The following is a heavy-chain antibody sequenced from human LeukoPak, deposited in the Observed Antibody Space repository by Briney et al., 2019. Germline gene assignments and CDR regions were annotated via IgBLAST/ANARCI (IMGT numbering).Heavy chain of an antibody. J-gene: IGHJ5*02. CDR2: IYYSGST. Sequence: SETLSLTCTVSGGSISSYYWSWIRQPPGKGLEWIGYIYYSGSTNYNPSLKSRVTISVDTSKNQFSLKLSSVTAADTAVYYCARSLWFGELLPFDPWGQGTLVTVSS. D-gene: IGHD3-10*01. CDR3: ARSLWFGELLPFDP. CDR1: GGSISSYY. V-gene: IGHV4-59*01.